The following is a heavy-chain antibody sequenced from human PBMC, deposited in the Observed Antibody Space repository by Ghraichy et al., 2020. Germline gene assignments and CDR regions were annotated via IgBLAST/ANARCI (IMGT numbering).Heavy chain of an antibody. Sequence: SETLSLTCTVSGGSISSGGYYWSWIRQHPGKGLEWIGYIYYSGSTYYNPSLKSRVTISVDTSKNQFSLKLSSVTAADTAVYYCARGVSFDFWSGPPEHYFDYWGQGTLVTVSS. CDR2: IYYSGST. V-gene: IGHV4-31*03. CDR1: GGSISSGGYY. CDR3: ARGVSFDFWSGPPEHYFDY. D-gene: IGHD3-3*01. J-gene: IGHJ4*02.